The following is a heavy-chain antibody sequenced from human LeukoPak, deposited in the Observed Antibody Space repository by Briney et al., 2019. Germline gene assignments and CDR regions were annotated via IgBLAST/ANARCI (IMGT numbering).Heavy chain of an antibody. V-gene: IGHV4-34*01. Sequence: NPSETLSLTCAVYGGSFSGYYWSWIRQPPGKGLEWIGEINHSGSTNYNPSLKSRVTISVDTSKNQFSLKLSSVTAADTAVYYCASLVGSIAAPWGQGTLVTVSS. J-gene: IGHJ4*02. CDR1: GGSFSGYY. CDR2: INHSGST. D-gene: IGHD6-6*01. CDR3: ASLVGSIAAP.